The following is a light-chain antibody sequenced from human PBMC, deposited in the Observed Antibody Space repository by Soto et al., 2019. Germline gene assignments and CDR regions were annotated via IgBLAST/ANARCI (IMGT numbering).Light chain of an antibody. CDR1: QDITNY. V-gene: IGKV1-33*01. Sequence: DVQMTQSPSSLSASVGDRVTITCQASQDITNYLNWYQQKPGKAPKLLIYDASKLETGVPSRFSGGGSGTEFIFTISSLQPEDIATYYCQQYDNLPFTFGPGTKVDIK. CDR3: QQYDNLPFT. J-gene: IGKJ3*01. CDR2: DAS.